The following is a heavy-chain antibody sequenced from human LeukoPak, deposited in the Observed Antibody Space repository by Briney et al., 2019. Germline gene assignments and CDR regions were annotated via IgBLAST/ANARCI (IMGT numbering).Heavy chain of an antibody. Sequence: SETLSLTCTVSGGSISSGSYYWSWIRQPAGKGLEWIGRIYTSGSTNYNPSLKSRVTISVDTSKNQFSLKLSSVTAADTAVYYCARQGYCSSTSCVKRFYYYYYMDVWGKGTTVTVSS. CDR2: IYTSGST. CDR1: GGSISSGSYY. V-gene: IGHV4-61*02. D-gene: IGHD2-2*01. J-gene: IGHJ6*03. CDR3: ARQGYCSSTSCVKRFYYYYYMDV.